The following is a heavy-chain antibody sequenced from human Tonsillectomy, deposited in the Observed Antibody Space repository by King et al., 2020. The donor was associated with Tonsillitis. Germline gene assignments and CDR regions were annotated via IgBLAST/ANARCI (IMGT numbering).Heavy chain of an antibody. V-gene: IGHV1-46*01. CDR3: ARGSGSGTYYKYFEC. CDR2: INPSVGST. CDR1: GYTFTSYY. J-gene: IGHJ4*02. Sequence: QLVQSGAEVKKPGASVKVSCKASGYTFTSYYIHWVRQAPGQGLEWMGIINPSVGSTSYAQKFQGRVTMTRDTSTSTVYMELNSLRSEDTAVYYCARGSGSGTYYKYFECWGQGTLVTVSS. D-gene: IGHD3-10*01.